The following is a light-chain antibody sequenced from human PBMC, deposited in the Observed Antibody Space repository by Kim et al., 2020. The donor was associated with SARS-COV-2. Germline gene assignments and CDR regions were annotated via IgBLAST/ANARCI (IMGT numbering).Light chain of an antibody. Sequence: PGERATLSCRASQSVSNYLAWYQQKPGQAPRLLIYDASNRATGIPARFSGSGSGTDFTLTISSLEPEDSAVYFCQQRSNWPRNTFGQGTRLE. CDR2: DAS. CDR1: QSVSNY. V-gene: IGKV3-11*01. CDR3: QQRSNWPRNT. J-gene: IGKJ5*01.